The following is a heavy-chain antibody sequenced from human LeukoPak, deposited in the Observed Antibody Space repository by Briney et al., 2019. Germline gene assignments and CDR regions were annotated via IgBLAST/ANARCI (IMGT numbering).Heavy chain of an antibody. Sequence: GESLRISCKGSGYSFISYWIGWVRQMPGKRLEWMGRIDPSDSYTNYSPSFQGHVTISPDKSISTAYLQWSSLKASDTAMYYCARKGKGPNDAFDIWGQGTMVTVSS. CDR1: GYSFISYW. CDR2: IDPSDSYT. V-gene: IGHV5-10-1*01. J-gene: IGHJ3*02. D-gene: IGHD3-10*01. CDR3: ARKGKGPNDAFDI.